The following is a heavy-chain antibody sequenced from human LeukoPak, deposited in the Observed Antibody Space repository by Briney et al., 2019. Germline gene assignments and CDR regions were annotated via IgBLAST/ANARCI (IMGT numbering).Heavy chain of an antibody. V-gene: IGHV3-30-3*01. D-gene: IGHD3-10*01. CDR3: ARDRAPLLWFGEYDY. J-gene: IGHJ4*02. Sequence: GGSLRLSCAASGFTFSSYAMHWVRQAPGKGLEWVAVISYDGSNKYYADSVKGRFTISRDNSKNTLYLQMNSLRAEDTAVYYCARDRAPLLWFGEYDYWDQGTLVTVSS. CDR2: ISYDGSNK. CDR1: GFTFSSYA.